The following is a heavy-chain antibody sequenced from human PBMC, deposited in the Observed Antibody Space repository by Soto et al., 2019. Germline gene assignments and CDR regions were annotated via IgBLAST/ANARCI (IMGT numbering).Heavy chain of an antibody. D-gene: IGHD3-10*01. CDR1: GFTFSNYA. V-gene: IGHV3-23*01. CDR2: IRGSATTT. Sequence: GGSLRLSCVASGFTFSNYAMSWVRQAPGKGLEWVSAIRGSATTTYYADSVKGRFTISRDNSKNTLYLQMNSLRAEDTAVYYCATGRGVNFYYGMDVWGQGTTVTVS. CDR3: ATGRGVNFYYGMDV. J-gene: IGHJ6*02.